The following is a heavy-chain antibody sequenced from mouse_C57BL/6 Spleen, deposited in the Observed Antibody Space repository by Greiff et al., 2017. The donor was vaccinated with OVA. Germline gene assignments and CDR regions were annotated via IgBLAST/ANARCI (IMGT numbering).Heavy chain of an antibody. D-gene: IGHD1-1*01. CDR3: AREDYGSSYLWYFDV. J-gene: IGHJ1*03. V-gene: IGHV1-80*01. CDR1: GYAFSSYW. CDR2: IYPGDGDT. Sequence: QVQLQQSGAELVKPGASVKISCKASGYAFSSYWMNWVKQRPGKGLEWIGQIYPGDGDTNYNGKFKGKATLTADKSSSTAYMQLSSLTSEDSAVYFCAREDYGSSYLWYFDVWGTGTTVTVSS.